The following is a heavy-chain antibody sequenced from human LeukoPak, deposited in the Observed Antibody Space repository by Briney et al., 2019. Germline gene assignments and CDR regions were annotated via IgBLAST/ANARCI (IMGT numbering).Heavy chain of an antibody. CDR1: GFTFGDNA. D-gene: IGHD6-13*01. CDR2: IRSKAFGGTP. J-gene: IGHJ4*02. V-gene: IGHV3-49*03. CDR3: ARSSAAGPFDY. Sequence: GGSLRLSCTASGFTFGDNAMSWFRQAPGKGLEWVGFIRSKAFGGTPEYAASVKGRFTISRDNAKNSLYLQMNSLRAEDTAVYYCARSSAAGPFDYWGQGTLATVSS.